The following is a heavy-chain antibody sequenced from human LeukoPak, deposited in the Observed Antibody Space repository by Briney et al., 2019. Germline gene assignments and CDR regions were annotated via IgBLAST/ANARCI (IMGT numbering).Heavy chain of an antibody. CDR3: ARDRIVVVTAMDAMDV. D-gene: IGHD2-21*02. CDR1: GLTFSSYG. J-gene: IGHJ6*03. CDR2: IWYDGSNK. V-gene: IGHV3-33*01. Sequence: LPGGSLRLSCAASGLTFSSYGMHWVRQAPGKGLEWVAVIWYDGSNKYYADSVKGRFTISRDNSKNTLYLQMNSLRAEDTAVYYCARDRIVVVTAMDAMDVWGKGTTVTVSS.